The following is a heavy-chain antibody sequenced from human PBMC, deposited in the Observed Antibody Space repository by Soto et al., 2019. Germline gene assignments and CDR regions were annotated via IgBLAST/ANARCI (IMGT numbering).Heavy chain of an antibody. Sequence: QVQLVQSGAEVKKPGSSVKVSCKASGGTFSSYGISWVRQAPGQGVEWMGGIITIFGTANYAQKFQGSVTITADESTSTAYMELSSLSSEDTAVYYCATPRGHDYGDFGAFDIWGQGTMVTVSS. V-gene: IGHV1-69*01. CDR1: GGTFSSYG. CDR3: ATPRGHDYGDFGAFDI. J-gene: IGHJ3*02. D-gene: IGHD4-17*01. CDR2: IITIFGTA.